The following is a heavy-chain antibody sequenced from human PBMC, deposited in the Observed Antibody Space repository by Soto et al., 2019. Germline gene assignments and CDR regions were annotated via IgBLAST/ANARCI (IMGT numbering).Heavy chain of an antibody. J-gene: IGHJ5*02. V-gene: IGHV4-59*08. Sequence: PSETLSLTWTVSGGSIDYCYWSWFRQPPGKGLEWIGYIYYSGSTDYNPSLKSRVTILVDTSKNQFSLKLSSMTAADTAVYYCARHSRITIFEGWFDPWGQGTLVTVSS. CDR2: IYYSGST. D-gene: IGHD3-3*01. CDR1: GGSIDYCY. CDR3: ARHSRITIFEGWFDP.